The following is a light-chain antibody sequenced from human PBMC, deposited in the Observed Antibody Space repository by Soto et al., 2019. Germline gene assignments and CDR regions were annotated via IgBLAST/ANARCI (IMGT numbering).Light chain of an antibody. Sequence: EIVMTQSPATLSVSPGERATLSCRASQNVNNNLAWYQQKPGQAPRLLIHAVSTRATGIPARFSGSGSGTEFTLTISSLQSEDVATYYCQKYNSVPLTFGGGTKVEIK. J-gene: IGKJ4*01. CDR2: AVS. CDR1: QNVNNN. V-gene: IGKV3-15*01. CDR3: QKYNSVPLT.